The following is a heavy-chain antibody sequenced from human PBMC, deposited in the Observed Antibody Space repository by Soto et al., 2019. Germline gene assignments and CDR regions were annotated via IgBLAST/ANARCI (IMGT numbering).Heavy chain of an antibody. J-gene: IGHJ4*02. Sequence: QVQLVQSGAEVKKPGASVKVSCKPSGYTFNTYYLHWVRQAPGQALEWMGVIHPSGGGTTYAQKFLGRVTVTRDTSTTTVFMELSSLRSDDTAVYYCARGGHIAVLTASFDYWGQGTLVTVSS. CDR3: ARGGHIAVLTASFDY. V-gene: IGHV1-46*02. D-gene: IGHD2-21*02. CDR1: GYTFNTYY. CDR2: IHPSGGGT.